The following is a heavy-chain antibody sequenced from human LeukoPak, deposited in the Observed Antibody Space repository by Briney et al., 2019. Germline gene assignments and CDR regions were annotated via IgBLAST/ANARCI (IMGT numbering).Heavy chain of an antibody. CDR3: AKAMKVVLDTYYFDY. CDR2: ISSSSSYI. J-gene: IGHJ4*02. CDR1: GFTFSSYS. V-gene: IGHV3-21*04. D-gene: IGHD3-22*01. Sequence: GGSLRLSCAASGFTFSSYSMNWVRQAPGKGLEWVSSISSSSSYIYYADSVKGRFTISRDNSKNTLYLQMNSLRAEDTAVYYCAKAMKVVLDTYYFDYWGQGTLVTVSS.